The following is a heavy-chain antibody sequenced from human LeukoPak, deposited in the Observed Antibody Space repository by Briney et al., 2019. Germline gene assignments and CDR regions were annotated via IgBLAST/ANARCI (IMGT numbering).Heavy chain of an antibody. V-gene: IGHV3-53*05. CDR2: IYSGGST. CDR3: AKDWGPYYDILTGYTPFAY. D-gene: IGHD3-9*01. CDR1: GFTVSSNY. Sequence: GGSLRLSCAASGFTVSSNYMSWVRQAPGKGLEWVSVIYSGGSTYYADSVKGRFTISRDNSKNTLYLQMNSLRAEDTAVYYCAKDWGPYYDILTGYTPFAYWGQGTLVTVSS. J-gene: IGHJ4*02.